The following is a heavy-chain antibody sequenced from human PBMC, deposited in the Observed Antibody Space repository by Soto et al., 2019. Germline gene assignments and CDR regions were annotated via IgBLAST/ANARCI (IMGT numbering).Heavy chain of an antibody. J-gene: IGHJ4*02. CDR2: IKDSGDFT. Sequence: EVQLVESGGGLVKPGGSLRLSCAASGFTFSRYMMNWVRQGPGKGLEWVSSIKDSGDFTYYADSVRGRFSISRDNAKNSLYLQMNALRADDPAVYYCARGDEMGVTTSADYWGQGALVTVSS. CDR3: ARGDEMGVTTSADY. CDR1: GFTFSRYM. D-gene: IGHD1-26*01. V-gene: IGHV3-21*01.